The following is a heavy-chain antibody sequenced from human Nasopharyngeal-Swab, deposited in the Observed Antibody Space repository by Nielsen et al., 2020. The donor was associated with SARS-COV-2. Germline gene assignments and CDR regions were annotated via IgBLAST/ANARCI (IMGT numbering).Heavy chain of an antibody. V-gene: IGHV4-39*07. CDR3: ARGMGSDYVWGSYRYEDYFDY. D-gene: IGHD3-16*02. J-gene: IGHJ4*02. CDR2: IYYSGST. CDR1: GGSISSSSYY. Sequence: GSLRLSCTVSGGSISSSSYYWGWIRRPPGKGLEWIGSIYYSGSTYYNPSLKSRVTISVDTSKNQFSLKLSSVTAADTAVYYCARGMGSDYVWGSYRYEDYFDYWGQGTLVTVSS.